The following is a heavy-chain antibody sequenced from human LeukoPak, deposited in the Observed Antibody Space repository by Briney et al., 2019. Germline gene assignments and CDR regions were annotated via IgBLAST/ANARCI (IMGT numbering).Heavy chain of an antibody. D-gene: IGHD3-3*01. CDR2: IKPDGGEK. V-gene: IGHV3-7*03. J-gene: IGHJ4*02. CDR3: AKAELGVDTFFDY. CDR1: GFTFTTYW. Sequence: PGGSLRLSCTASGFTFTTYWMSWVRQAPGKGLEWVANIKPDGGEKYYVDSVKGRFTISRDNAKNSVYLQMNSLRAEDTAFYYCAKAELGVDTFFDYWGQGTLVTVSS.